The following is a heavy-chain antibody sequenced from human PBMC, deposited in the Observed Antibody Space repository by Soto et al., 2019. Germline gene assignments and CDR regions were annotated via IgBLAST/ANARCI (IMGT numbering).Heavy chain of an antibody. D-gene: IGHD2-2*01. CDR2: ISSNGGST. CDR1: GVTLSSYA. V-gene: IGHV3-64*02. Sequence: GGSLRLSCSASGVTLSSYAMHWVRQAPGKGLEYVSAISSNGGSTYYADSVKGRFTISRDNSKNTLYLQMGSLRAEDMAVYYCARAGYCSSTSCYGLDYWGQGTLVTVSS. J-gene: IGHJ4*02. CDR3: ARAGYCSSTSCYGLDY.